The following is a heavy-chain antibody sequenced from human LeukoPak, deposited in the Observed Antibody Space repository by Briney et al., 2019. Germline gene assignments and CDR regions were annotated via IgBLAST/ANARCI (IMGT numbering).Heavy chain of an antibody. D-gene: IGHD1-1*01. J-gene: IGHJ4*02. Sequence: PGGSPRLSCAASGFTFSSYTMSWVRQAPGKGLEWVSGITSSGTHTYYVDSVKGRFTISRDNSKNMLYVQMTSLRAEDTVVYYCGHPELPWGQGTLVTVSS. CDR3: GHPELP. CDR1: GFTFSSYT. V-gene: IGHV3-23*01. CDR2: ITSSGTHT.